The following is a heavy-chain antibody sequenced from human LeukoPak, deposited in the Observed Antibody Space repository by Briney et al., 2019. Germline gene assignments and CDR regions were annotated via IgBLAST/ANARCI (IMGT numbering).Heavy chain of an antibody. J-gene: IGHJ3*02. CDR3: ARDRQATTAYDAFDI. Sequence: PSETLSLTCTVSGDSISSYYWSWIRQPPGKGLEWIGYIYYSGSTKYNPSLKSRVTISVDTSKNQFSLKLSSVTAADTAVYYCARDRQATTAYDAFDIWGRGTMGTVS. CDR1: GDSISSYY. V-gene: IGHV4-59*01. D-gene: IGHD4-17*01. CDR2: IYYSGST.